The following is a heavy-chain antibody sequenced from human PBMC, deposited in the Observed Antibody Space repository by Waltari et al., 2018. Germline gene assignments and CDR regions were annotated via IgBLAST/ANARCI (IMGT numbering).Heavy chain of an antibody. D-gene: IGHD3-10*01. CDR2: INHSGST. CDR1: VGSFSGYY. Sequence: QVQLQQWGAGLLKPSATLSLTCAVYVGSFSGYYWSGTRQPPGNGLEWLGEINHSGSTNYNPSLKSRVTISVGTSKTQFSLKLSSVTAADTAVYYCARAHNRLWFGELSVWFDPWGQGTLVTVSS. CDR3: ARAHNRLWFGELSVWFDP. J-gene: IGHJ5*02. V-gene: IGHV4-34*01.